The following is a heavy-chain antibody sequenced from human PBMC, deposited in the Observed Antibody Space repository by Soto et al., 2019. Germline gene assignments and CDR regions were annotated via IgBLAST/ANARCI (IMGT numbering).Heavy chain of an antibody. D-gene: IGHD1-26*01. J-gene: IGHJ4*02. V-gene: IGHV3-7*01. CDR1: GFTFSSYW. CDR2: IKQDGSEK. CDR3: ARSWGSDY. Sequence: PGGSLRLSCATSGFTFSSYWMNWVRQAPGKGPEWVANIKQDGSEKYYVDSVKGRFTISRDNAKNSLYLQMNNLRAEDTALYYCARSWGSDYWGQGTLVTVSS.